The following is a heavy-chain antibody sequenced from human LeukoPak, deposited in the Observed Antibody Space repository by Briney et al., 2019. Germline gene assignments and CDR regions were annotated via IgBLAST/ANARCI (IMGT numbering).Heavy chain of an antibody. CDR1: GGSISTYY. D-gene: IGHD5-24*01. CDR2: IYYTGST. J-gene: IGHJ4*02. Sequence: PSETLSLTCTVSGGSISTYYWSWIRQPPGKGLEWIGYIYYTGSTSYNPSLESRVTISVDTSKNQFSLKLTSVTAADTAVYYCARGYGYNSEYWGQGTLVTVSP. V-gene: IGHV4-59*01. CDR3: ARGYGYNSEY.